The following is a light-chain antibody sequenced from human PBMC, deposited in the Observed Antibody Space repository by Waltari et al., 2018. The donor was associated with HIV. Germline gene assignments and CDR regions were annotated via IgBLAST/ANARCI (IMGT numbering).Light chain of an antibody. J-gene: IGLJ3*02. CDR1: ALPTKY. V-gene: IGLV3-10*01. Sequence: SYELTQPPSVSVSPGQTARITCSGAALPTKYAYWYQKKSGQAPVLVIYEDRKRPSGIPERFSGSSSGTMATLTISGAQVEDEADYYCYSTDSSGNHRVFGGGTQLTVL. CDR2: EDR. CDR3: YSTDSSGNHRV.